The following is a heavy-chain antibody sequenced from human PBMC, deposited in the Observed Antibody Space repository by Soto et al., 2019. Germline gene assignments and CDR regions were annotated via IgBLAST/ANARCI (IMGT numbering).Heavy chain of an antibody. D-gene: IGHD3-22*01. V-gene: IGHV3-23*01. CDR2: ISGSGGST. J-gene: IGHJ4*02. Sequence: GGSLRLSCAASGFTFSSYAMSWVRQAPGKGLEWVSAISGSGGSTYYADSVRGRFTISRDNSKNTLYLQMNSLRAEDTAVYYCAKDDYYDSSDSANYWGQGTLVTVSS. CDR3: AKDDYYDSSDSANY. CDR1: GFTFSSYA.